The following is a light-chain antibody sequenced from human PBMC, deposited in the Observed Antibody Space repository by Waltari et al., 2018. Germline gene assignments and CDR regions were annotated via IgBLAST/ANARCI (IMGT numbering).Light chain of an antibody. V-gene: IGKV4-1*01. Sequence: DIVVTPSPDSLAVSLGERATINCKSSQSVLYRSNNKNYLAWYQQKPGQPPKLLIYWASTRESGVPDRFSGSGSGTDFTLTISSLQAEDVAVYYCQQYYSTIFTFGPGTKVDIK. CDR1: QSVLYRSNNKNY. CDR2: WAS. J-gene: IGKJ3*01. CDR3: QQYYSTIFT.